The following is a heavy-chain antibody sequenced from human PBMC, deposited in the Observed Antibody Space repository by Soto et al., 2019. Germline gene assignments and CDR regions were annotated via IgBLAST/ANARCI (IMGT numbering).Heavy chain of an antibody. Sequence: ASVKVSCKASGYTFTGYYMHWVRQAPGQGLEWMGWINPNSGGTNYAQKFQGWVTMTRDTSISTAYMELSRLRSDDTAVYYCARGAYDYVWGTDISHAFDIWGQGTMVTVSS. CDR1: GYTFTGYY. CDR3: ARGAYDYVWGTDISHAFDI. CDR2: INPNSGGT. J-gene: IGHJ3*02. D-gene: IGHD3-16*01. V-gene: IGHV1-2*04.